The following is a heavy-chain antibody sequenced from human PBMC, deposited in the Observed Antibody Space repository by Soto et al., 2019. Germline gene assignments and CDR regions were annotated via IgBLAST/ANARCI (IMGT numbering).Heavy chain of an antibody. J-gene: IGHJ4*02. Sequence: QVQLVESGGGLVKPGGSLRLSCAASGFTFSDYYMSWIRQAPGKGLEWVSYMSSSSSYTNYADSVKGRFTISRDNAKNPLYLQMNSLRAADTAVYYCARDSVYYGDYELNYFDYWGQGTLVTVSS. CDR1: GFTFSDYY. CDR2: MSSSSSYT. V-gene: IGHV3-11*05. D-gene: IGHD4-17*01. CDR3: ARDSVYYGDYELNYFDY.